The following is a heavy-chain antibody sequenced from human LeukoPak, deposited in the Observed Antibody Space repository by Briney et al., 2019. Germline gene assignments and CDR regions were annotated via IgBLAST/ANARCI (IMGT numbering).Heavy chain of an antibody. J-gene: IGHJ3*02. CDR3: AKGDYGDYVVYAFDI. Sequence: GGSLRLSCAASGFTFSSYAMSWVRQAPGKGLEWVSAISGSGGSTYYAGSVKGRFAISRDNSKNTLYLQMNSLRAEDTAVYYCAKGDYGDYVVYAFDIWGQGTMVTVSS. V-gene: IGHV3-23*01. CDR1: GFTFSSYA. CDR2: ISGSGGST. D-gene: IGHD4-17*01.